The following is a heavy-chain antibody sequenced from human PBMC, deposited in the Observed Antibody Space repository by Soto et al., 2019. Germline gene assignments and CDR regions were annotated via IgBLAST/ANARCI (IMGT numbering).Heavy chain of an antibody. CDR2: IYYSGST. J-gene: IGHJ4*02. Sequence: SETLSLTCTVSGGSISSGDYYWSWIRQPPGKGLEWIGYIYYSGSTYYNPALKSRVTISVDTSKNQFSLKLTSVTAADTAVYYCARDKITGLFDYWGQGTLVTVSS. CDR3: ARDKITGLFDY. V-gene: IGHV4-30-4*01. CDR1: GGSISSGDYY. D-gene: IGHD2-8*02.